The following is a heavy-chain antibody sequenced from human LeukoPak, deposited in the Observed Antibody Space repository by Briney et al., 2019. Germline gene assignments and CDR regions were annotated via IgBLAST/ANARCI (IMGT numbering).Heavy chain of an antibody. J-gene: IGHJ4*02. CDR3: TTPRRLNYYDSSGYYYS. V-gene: IGHV3-15*01. Sequence: GGSLRLSCAASGFTFSDYYMSWIRQAPGKGLEWVGRIKSKTDGGTTDYAAPVKGRFTISRDDSKNTLYLQMNSLKTEDTAVYYCTTPRRLNYYDSSGYYYSWGQGTLVTVSS. D-gene: IGHD3-22*01. CDR1: GFTFSDYY. CDR2: IKSKTDGGTT.